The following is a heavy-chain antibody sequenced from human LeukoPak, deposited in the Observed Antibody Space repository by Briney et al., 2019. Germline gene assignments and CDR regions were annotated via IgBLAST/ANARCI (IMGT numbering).Heavy chain of an antibody. CDR1: GGTFSSYA. CDR3: ARDQDGYYDEYDAFDI. Sequence: SVKVSCKASGGTFSSYAFSWVRQAPGQGLEWMGRIIPILGIANYAQKFQGRVTITADKSTSTAYMELSSLRSEDTAVYYCARDQDGYYDEYDAFDIWGQGTMVTVSS. V-gene: IGHV1-69*04. J-gene: IGHJ3*02. D-gene: IGHD3-22*01. CDR2: IIPILGIA.